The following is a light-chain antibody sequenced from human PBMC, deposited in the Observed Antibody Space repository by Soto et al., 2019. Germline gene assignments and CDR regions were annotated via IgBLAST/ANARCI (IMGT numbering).Light chain of an antibody. CDR2: GAS. V-gene: IGKV3-20*01. J-gene: IGKJ1*01. CDR3: QQNGRSPPWT. Sequence: EIVMTQSPARGWGGRGERATLAGRASQRVRILLVWSQQTPGQAPRLLIYGASIRATGIPDRFSGSGSGTDFTLTIRRLEPEDFAVYYCQQNGRSPPWTFGQGTTVAI. CDR1: QRVRIL.